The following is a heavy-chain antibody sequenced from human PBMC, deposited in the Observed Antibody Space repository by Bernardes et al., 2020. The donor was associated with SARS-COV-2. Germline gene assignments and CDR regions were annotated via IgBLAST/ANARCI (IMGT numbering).Heavy chain of an antibody. D-gene: IGHD3-3*01. CDR3: ARDIGRSENDY. CDR1: GFTFDDYA. Sequence: GGSLILSCAASGFTFDDYAMHWVRQAPGKGLEWVSGISWNSGSIGYADSVKGRFTISRDNAKNSLYLQMNSLRAEDTALYYCARDIGRSENDYWGQGILVTVSS. J-gene: IGHJ4*02. CDR2: ISWNSGSI. V-gene: IGHV3-9*01.